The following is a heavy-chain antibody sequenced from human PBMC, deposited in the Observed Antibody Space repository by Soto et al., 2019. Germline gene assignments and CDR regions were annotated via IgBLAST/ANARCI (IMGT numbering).Heavy chain of an antibody. CDR2: ISSGSSNI. CDR1: GFAFRSYN. D-gene: IGHD2-15*01. Sequence: EVQLVESGGGLVKPGGSLTLSCAASGFAFRSYNMNWVRQAPGKGLEWVASISSGSSNIYYADSVKGRFTISRDNAKNSLFLQMHSLRAEDSAVYYCASATVVAATLEFWGQGNLVTVSS. CDR3: ASATVVAATLEF. J-gene: IGHJ4*02. V-gene: IGHV3-21*01.